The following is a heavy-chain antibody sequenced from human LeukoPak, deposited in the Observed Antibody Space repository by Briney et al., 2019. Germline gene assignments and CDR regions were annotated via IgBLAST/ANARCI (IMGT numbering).Heavy chain of an antibody. V-gene: IGHV5-51*01. CDR1: GYSFTSYW. J-gene: IGHJ4*02. D-gene: IGHD3-10*01. CDR2: IFPGDSDT. CDR3: AIDTNNSYGSVSFDY. Sequence: GESLQISSKVSGYSFTSYWIGWVRQLPGKGREWMGIIFPGDSDTRYSPSFQCRGAISAHKSITTAYLQWSSVKASDTAMYYCAIDTNNSYGSVSFDYWGQGTLVTVSS.